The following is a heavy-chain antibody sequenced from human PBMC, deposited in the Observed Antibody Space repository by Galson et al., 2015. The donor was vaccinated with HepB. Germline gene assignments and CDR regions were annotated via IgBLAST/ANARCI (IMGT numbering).Heavy chain of an antibody. CDR2: ISGSGGST. J-gene: IGHJ6*02. CDR3: AKDLAVAGEWLDFYGMDV. CDR1: GFTFSSYA. D-gene: IGHD6-19*01. V-gene: IGHV3-23*01. Sequence: SLRLSCAASGFTFSSYALSWVRQAPGKGLEWGSAISGSGGSTYYADSVKRWFTITRDNSKNTLYLQMNSLRAEDTAVYYCAKDLAVAGEWLDFYGMDVWGQGTTVTVSS.